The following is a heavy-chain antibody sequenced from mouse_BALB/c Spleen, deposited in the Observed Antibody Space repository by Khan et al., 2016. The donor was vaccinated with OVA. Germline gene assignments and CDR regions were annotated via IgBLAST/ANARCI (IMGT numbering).Heavy chain of an antibody. J-gene: IGHJ2*01. Sequence: VQLQQSGAELVKPRASVKLSRTLSGFNIKDTYMHWVKQRPEQGLEWIGRIDPANGNTKYDPKFQGKATITADTSSNTAYLQLSSLTSEDTAVYYCATYYYGSSRYFDYWGQGTTLTVSS. D-gene: IGHD1-1*01. CDR3: ATYYYGSSRYFDY. V-gene: IGHV14-3*02. CDR1: GFNIKDTY. CDR2: IDPANGNT.